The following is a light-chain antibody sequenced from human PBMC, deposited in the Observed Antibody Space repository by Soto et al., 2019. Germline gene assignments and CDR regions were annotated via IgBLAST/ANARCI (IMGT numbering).Light chain of an antibody. CDR3: QQRSNWPLT. CDR2: DAS. J-gene: IGKJ4*01. V-gene: IGKV3-11*01. Sequence: EIVLTQSPGTLSLSPVERATLSCRASQSVSSYLAWYQQKPGQAPRLLVYDASNRATGIPARFSGSGSGTDFTLTISSLEPEDFAVYYCQQRSNWPLTFGGGTKVDI. CDR1: QSVSSY.